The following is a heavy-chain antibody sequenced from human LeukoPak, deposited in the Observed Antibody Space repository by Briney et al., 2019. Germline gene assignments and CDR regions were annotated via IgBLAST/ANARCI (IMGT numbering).Heavy chain of an antibody. Sequence: GASVRVSCTPSGYNFRNYGIGWVRQAPRQGLEWMGWITAGNGKTNYAQKVQGKVTMTTDTSTSTAYMELRSLRSDDTAVYFCARDSARGYSYGYNAFDIWGQGTMVTVSS. D-gene: IGHD5-18*01. CDR1: GYNFRNYG. CDR3: ARDSARGYSYGYNAFDI. CDR2: ITAGNGKT. V-gene: IGHV1-18*01. J-gene: IGHJ3*02.